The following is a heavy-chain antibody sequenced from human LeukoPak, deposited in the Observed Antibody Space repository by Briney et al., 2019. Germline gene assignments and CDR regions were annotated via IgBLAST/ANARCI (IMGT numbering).Heavy chain of an antibody. J-gene: IGHJ6*03. CDR3: AADYVGSYYDFWSGYYPHMDV. V-gene: IGHV1-58*01. D-gene: IGHD3-3*01. CDR1: GFTFTSSA. Sequence: ASVKVSCKASGFTFTSSAVQWVRQARGQGLEWIGWIVVGSGNANYAQKFQERDTITRDMSTSTAYMELSSLRSEDTAVYYCAADYVGSYYDFWSGYYPHMDVWGKGTTVTVSS. CDR2: IVVGSGNA.